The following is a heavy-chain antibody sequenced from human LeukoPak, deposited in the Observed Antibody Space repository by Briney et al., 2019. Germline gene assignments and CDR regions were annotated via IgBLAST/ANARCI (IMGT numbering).Heavy chain of an antibody. CDR1: GFTFRNYD. J-gene: IGHJ4*02. CDR3: AKDIRIVGAPMFDY. V-gene: IGHV3-23*01. CDR2: ISGSGGST. Sequence: GGSLRLSCAASGFTFRNYDMSWVRQAPGKGLEWVSAISGSGGSTYYADSVKGRFTISRDNSKNTLYLQMNSLRAEDTAVYYCAKDIRIVGAPMFDYWGQGTLVTVSS. D-gene: IGHD1-26*01.